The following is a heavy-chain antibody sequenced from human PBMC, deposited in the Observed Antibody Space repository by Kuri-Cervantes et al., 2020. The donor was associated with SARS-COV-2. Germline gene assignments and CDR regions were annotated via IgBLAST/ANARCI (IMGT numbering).Heavy chain of an antibody. V-gene: IGHV4-39*01. CDR2: FYSGRT. J-gene: IGHJ4*02. CDR1: GDYLSSSRHY. CDR3: ARPALGTNGNFDY. Sequence: GSLRLSCTVSGDYLSSSRHYWGWIRQSPGEGLEWIGTFYSGRTYYNPSFTSRVTISVDTSKNQFSLTMSSVTATDTAVYYCARPALGTNGNFDYWGQGMRVPVSS. D-gene: IGHD7-27*01.